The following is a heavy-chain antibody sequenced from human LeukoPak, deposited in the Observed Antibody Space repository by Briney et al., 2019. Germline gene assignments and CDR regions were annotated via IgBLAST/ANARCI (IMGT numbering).Heavy chain of an antibody. CDR2: INSDGSST. J-gene: IGHJ4*02. CDR1: GFTFSSYW. Sequence: GGSLRLSCAASGFTFSSYWMHWVRHAPGEGLVWVSRINSDGSSTSYADSVKGRFTISRDNAKNTLYLQMNSLRAEDTAVYYCIRAWSYYGSGTYGAFDYWGQGTLVTVSS. D-gene: IGHD3-10*01. V-gene: IGHV3-74*01. CDR3: IRAWSYYGSGTYGAFDY.